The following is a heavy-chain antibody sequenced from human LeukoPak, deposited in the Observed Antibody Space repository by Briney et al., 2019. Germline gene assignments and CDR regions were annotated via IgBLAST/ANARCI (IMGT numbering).Heavy chain of an antibody. CDR3: AREDGSGSFQPQFDY. D-gene: IGHD3-10*01. J-gene: IGHJ4*02. CDR2: IIPMSATT. Sequence: SVKVSCKSSGGTFSSYAISWVRQAPGQGLEWMGGIIPMSATTRSAQKFQGRVTITADESTSTAYMELSSLRSEDTAVYYCAREDGSGSFQPQFDYWGQGTLVTVSS. CDR1: GGTFSSYA. V-gene: IGHV1-69*13.